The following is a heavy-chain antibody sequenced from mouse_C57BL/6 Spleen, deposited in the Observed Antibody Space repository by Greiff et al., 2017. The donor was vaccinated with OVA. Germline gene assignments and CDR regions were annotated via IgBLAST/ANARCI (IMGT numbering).Heavy chain of an antibody. CDR1: GYTFTSYT. CDR2: INPSSGYT. V-gene: IGHV1-4*01. D-gene: IGHD1-1*01. J-gene: IGHJ2*01. Sequence: QVQLKESGAELARPGASVKMSCKASGYTFTSYTMHWVKQRPGQGLEWIGYINPSSGYTKYNQKFKDKATLTADKSSSTAYMQLSSLTSEDSAVYYCARVITTVVAENYFDYWGQGTTLTVSS. CDR3: ARVITTVVAENYFDY.